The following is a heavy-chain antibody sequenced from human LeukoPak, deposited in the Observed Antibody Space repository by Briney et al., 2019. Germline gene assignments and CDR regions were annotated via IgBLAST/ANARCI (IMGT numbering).Heavy chain of an antibody. D-gene: IGHD6-19*01. CDR2: IYTSGST. CDR1: GGSISGGTYY. J-gene: IGHJ4*02. Sequence: ETSETLSLTCTVSGGSISGGTYYWSWIRQPAGKGLEWIGRIYTSGSTNYNPSLKSRVTISVDTSKNQFSLKLSSVTAADTAVYYCAILFDQWLGFDYWGQGTLVTVSS. CDR3: AILFDQWLGFDY. V-gene: IGHV4-61*02.